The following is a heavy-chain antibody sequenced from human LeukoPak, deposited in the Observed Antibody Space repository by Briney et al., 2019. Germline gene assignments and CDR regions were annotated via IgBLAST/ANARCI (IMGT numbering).Heavy chain of an antibody. Sequence: PSETLSLNCAVSGVSISSSNWWSWARQPAGKGLEWIGEIYRGGSTNYNPSLKSRGTISVDQSKIHFSLKLGSVPAADTAVYYCARAPHDIVLMVYDTNSGAFYIWGQGKMVTVSS. CDR3: ARAPHDIVLMVYDTNSGAFYI. J-gene: IGHJ3*02. CDR1: GVSISSSNW. D-gene: IGHD2-8*01. V-gene: IGHV4-4*02. CDR2: IYRGGST.